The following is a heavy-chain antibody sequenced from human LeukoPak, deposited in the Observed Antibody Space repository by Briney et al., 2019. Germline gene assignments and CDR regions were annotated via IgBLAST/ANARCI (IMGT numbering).Heavy chain of an antibody. V-gene: IGHV3-48*01. Sequence: GGSLRLSCAASGFTFSSYSMNWVRQAPGKGLEWISYISSSSSTMYYADSVKGRFTISRDNSKSTLYLQMNSLRAEDTAEYFCARSLSSTWFTLDWWGQGTLVTVSS. J-gene: IGHJ4*02. CDR3: ARSLSSTWFTLDW. CDR2: ISSSSSTM. D-gene: IGHD6-13*01. CDR1: GFTFSSYS.